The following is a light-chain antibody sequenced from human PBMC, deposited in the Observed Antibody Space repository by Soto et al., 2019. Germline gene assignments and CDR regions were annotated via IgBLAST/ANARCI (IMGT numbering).Light chain of an antibody. J-gene: IGKJ2*02. CDR3: QQLNSYPRWT. CDR1: QGISSY. Sequence: AIRMTQSPSSLSASTGDRVTITCRASQGISSYLAWYQQKPGKAPKLLIYAASTLQSGVPSRFSGSGSGTEFTLTISSLQPEDFATYYCQQLNSYPRWTFGQGTNLEIK. CDR2: AAS. V-gene: IGKV1-8*01.